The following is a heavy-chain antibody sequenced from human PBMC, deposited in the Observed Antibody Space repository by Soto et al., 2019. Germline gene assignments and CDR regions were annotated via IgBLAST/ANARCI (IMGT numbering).Heavy chain of an antibody. J-gene: IGHJ6*02. CDR1: GFTFDDYA. CDR3: AKGFKAAAGNYYYGMDV. Sequence: GGSLRLSCAASGFTFDDYAMHWVRQAPGKGLEWVSGISWNSGSIGYADSVKGRFTISRDNAKNSLYLQMNSLRAEDTALYYCAKGFKAAAGNYYYGMDVWGQGTTVTVSS. D-gene: IGHD6-13*01. CDR2: ISWNSGSI. V-gene: IGHV3-9*01.